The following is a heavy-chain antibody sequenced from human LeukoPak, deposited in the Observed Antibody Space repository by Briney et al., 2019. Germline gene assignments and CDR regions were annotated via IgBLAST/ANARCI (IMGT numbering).Heavy chain of an antibody. D-gene: IGHD4-23*01. Sequence: PSETLSLTCAVSGGSISSSNWWNWVRQPPGKGLEWIGEIYHSGSTNYNPPLKSRVTISVDKSRNQFSLKLSSVTAADTAVYYCARDHLKDYGGNFRAFDIWGQGTVVTVSP. CDR3: ARDHLKDYGGNFRAFDI. J-gene: IGHJ3*02. CDR2: IYHSGST. V-gene: IGHV4-4*02. CDR1: GGSISSSNW.